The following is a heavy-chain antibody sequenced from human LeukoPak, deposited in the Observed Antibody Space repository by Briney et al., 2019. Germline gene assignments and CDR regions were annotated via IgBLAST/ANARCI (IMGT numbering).Heavy chain of an antibody. CDR3: AKDVVLGIDWGSYFDY. D-gene: IGHD3-9*01. Sequence: PGGSLRLSCAASGFTFSSYAMSWVRQAPGKGLEWVSAISGSGGSIYYADSVKGRFTISRDNSKNTLYLQMNSLRAEDTAVYYCAKDVVLGIDWGSYFDYWGQGTLVTVSS. V-gene: IGHV3-23*01. CDR1: GFTFSSYA. CDR2: ISGSGGSI. J-gene: IGHJ4*02.